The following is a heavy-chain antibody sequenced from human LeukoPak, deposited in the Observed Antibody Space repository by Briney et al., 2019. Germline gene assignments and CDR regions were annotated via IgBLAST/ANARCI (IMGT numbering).Heavy chain of an antibody. CDR1: GGSISSGDYY. CDR3: GRGTTYWSSTSCYHLNLFDP. Sequence: SETLSLTCTVSGGSISSGDYYWSWIRQPPGKGLEWIGYIYYSGSTYYNPSLKSRVTISVDTSKNQFSLTLSSVTAPDTAVYYCGRGTTYWSSTSCYHLNLFDPWGQGTLVTVPS. D-gene: IGHD2-2*01. V-gene: IGHV4-30-4*08. CDR2: IYYSGST. J-gene: IGHJ5*02.